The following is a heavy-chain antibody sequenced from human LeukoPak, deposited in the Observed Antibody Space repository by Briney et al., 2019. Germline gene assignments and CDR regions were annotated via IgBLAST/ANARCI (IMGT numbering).Heavy chain of an antibody. D-gene: IGHD5-18*01. CDR2: IIPHFRTP. V-gene: IGHV1-69*05. Sequence: SVKVSSKASGGSFSRYGISWVRQAPGQGLGWMGSIIPHFRTPSYAQKFQGRVTVTTDESTSTAYMELSSLRSEDTAVYYCAREVQLETAMVIYFDYWGQGTLVTVSS. CDR3: AREVQLETAMVIYFDY. CDR1: GGSFSRYG. J-gene: IGHJ4*02.